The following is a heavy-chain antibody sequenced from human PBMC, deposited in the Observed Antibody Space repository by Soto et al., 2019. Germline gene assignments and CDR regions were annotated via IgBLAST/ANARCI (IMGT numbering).Heavy chain of an antibody. CDR1: GYSFPSQW. D-gene: IGHD3-10*01. CDR3: PRIPHNTTSYYEHYYGMDV. Sequence: GESVKISCKGSGYSFPSQWIGWVRQTPGKGLEWMGSIYPADSDTRYSPSFQGQVTISADKSIRTAYLEWSNLKASDTAMYYCPRIPHNTTSYYEHYYGMDVWGQGTTVTVSS. V-gene: IGHV5-51*01. J-gene: IGHJ6*02. CDR2: IYPADSDT.